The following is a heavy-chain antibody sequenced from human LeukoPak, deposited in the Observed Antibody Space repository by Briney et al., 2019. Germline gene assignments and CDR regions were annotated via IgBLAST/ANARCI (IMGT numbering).Heavy chain of an antibody. CDR1: GASISRYY. D-gene: IGHD4-17*01. CDR2: ISYSGST. V-gene: IGHV4-59*01. J-gene: IGHJ4*02. CDR3: ARDQAVTYFDY. Sequence: SETLSLTCTVSGASISRYYWSWIRQPPGKGLEWIGSISYSGSTSYTPSLKSRVTISVDTSKNQFSLKLSSVTAADTAVYYCARDQAVTYFDYWGQGTLVTVSS.